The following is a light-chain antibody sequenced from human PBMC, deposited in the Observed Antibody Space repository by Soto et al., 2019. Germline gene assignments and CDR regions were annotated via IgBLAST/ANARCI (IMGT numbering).Light chain of an antibody. CDR1: QGVRND. CDR3: LQYNSYALT. V-gene: IGKV1-17*01. CDR2: DAS. Sequence: DIQMTQSPSSLSASVGDRVTITCRASQGVRNDLGWYQQKPGKAPERLIYDASTLQSGVPSRFSCSGSGTEFTLTISSLQPEDFAPYYCLQYNSYALTFGQGTKVDIQ. J-gene: IGKJ1*01.